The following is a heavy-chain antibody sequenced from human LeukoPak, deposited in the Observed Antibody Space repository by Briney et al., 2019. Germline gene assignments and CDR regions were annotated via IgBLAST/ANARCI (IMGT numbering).Heavy chain of an antibody. Sequence: ASVKVSCKASGYTFTGYYMHWVRQAPGQGLEWMGWINPNSGGTNYAQKFQGRVTMTRDTSISTAYMELSRLRSDDTAVYYCARAIGYYYGSGSYYRGYYFDYWGQGTLVAVSS. J-gene: IGHJ4*02. D-gene: IGHD3-10*01. V-gene: IGHV1-2*02. CDR2: INPNSGGT. CDR1: GYTFTGYY. CDR3: ARAIGYYYGSGSYYRGYYFDY.